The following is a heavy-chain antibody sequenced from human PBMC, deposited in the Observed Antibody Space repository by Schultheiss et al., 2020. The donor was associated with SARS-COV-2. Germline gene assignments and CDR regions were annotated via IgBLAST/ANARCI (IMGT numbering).Heavy chain of an antibody. J-gene: IGHJ4*02. V-gene: IGHV4-4*09. CDR2: MYHSGST. CDR3: ARLALRPPSFGSSWYYFDY. D-gene: IGHD6-13*01. Sequence: SETLSLTCAVYGGSFSGYYWSWIRQPPGKGLEWIGYMYHSGSTNYNPSLKSRVTISVDTSRNQFSLRLSSVTAADTAVYYCARLALRPPSFGSSWYYFDYWGKGTLFTVS. CDR1: GGSFSGYY.